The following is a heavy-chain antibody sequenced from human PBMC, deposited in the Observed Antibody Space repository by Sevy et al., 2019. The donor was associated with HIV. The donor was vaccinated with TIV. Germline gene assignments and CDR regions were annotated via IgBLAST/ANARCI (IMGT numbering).Heavy chain of an antibody. CDR3: ARGSGWYGGNLDY. D-gene: IGHD6-19*01. Sequence: SETLSLTCTVSGGSISSNNNYWGWIRQPPGKGLEWIGSMYYSGNTHYKPSLKSRVTISADTSKNQFSLKLSSGTAADTALYYCARGSGWYGGNLDYWGQGTLVTVSS. V-gene: IGHV4-39*01. J-gene: IGHJ4*02. CDR2: MYYSGNT. CDR1: GGSISSNNNY.